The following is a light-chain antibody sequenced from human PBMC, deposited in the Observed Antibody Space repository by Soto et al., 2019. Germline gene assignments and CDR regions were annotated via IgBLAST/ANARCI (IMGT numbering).Light chain of an antibody. J-gene: IGKJ1*01. Sequence: ESVLTQSPGTLSLSPGERATLSCRASQSVSSSHLAWYQQKPGQAPRLLIYAASIRATGIPERFSGSGSGTVFTLTLSRLEPADFAVYSCQQYGSSPQTFGRGTKVEIK. CDR3: QQYGSSPQT. CDR1: QSVSSSH. V-gene: IGKV3-20*01. CDR2: AAS.